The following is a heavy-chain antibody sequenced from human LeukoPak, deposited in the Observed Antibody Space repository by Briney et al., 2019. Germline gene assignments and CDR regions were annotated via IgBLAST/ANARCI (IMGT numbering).Heavy chain of an antibody. CDR2: IHTSGGR. J-gene: IGHJ4*02. D-gene: IGHD1-26*01. CDR1: GASISNYY. V-gene: IGHV4-4*08. CDR3: ARLGSYHDF. Sequence: PSETLSLTCTVSGASISNYYWSWLRHTPEKGLEVMGDIHTSGGRRYYPSLESRLTLSIDTSMNQLSLNLPCVTAADTAVYFCARLGSYHDFWGQGALVTVS.